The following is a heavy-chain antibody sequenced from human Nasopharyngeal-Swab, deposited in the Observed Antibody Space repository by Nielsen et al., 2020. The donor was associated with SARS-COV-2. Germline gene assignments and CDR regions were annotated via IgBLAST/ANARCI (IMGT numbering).Heavy chain of an antibody. CDR3: ARDRSSSPNYHYYYYGMDV. J-gene: IGHJ6*02. Sequence: LRLSCTVSGGSISSGGYYWSWIRQHPGKGLEWIGYIYYSGSTYYNPSLKSRVTISVDTSKNQFSLKLSSVTAADTAVYYCARDRSSSPNYHYYYYGMDVWGQGTTVTVSS. D-gene: IGHD6-6*01. CDR1: GGSISSGGYY. CDR2: IYYSGST. V-gene: IGHV4-31*03.